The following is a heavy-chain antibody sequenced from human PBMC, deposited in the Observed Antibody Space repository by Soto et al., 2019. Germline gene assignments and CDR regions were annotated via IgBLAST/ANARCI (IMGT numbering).Heavy chain of an antibody. CDR3: ARDLHITETTLNYYYYAMDV. V-gene: IGHV4-30-4*01. CDR2: IFYSGTT. CDR1: GDSSSSGNYY. J-gene: IGHJ6*02. Sequence: SETLSLTCTVSGDSSSSGNYYWSWIRQPPGQGLEWIGYIFYSGTTYYNPSLKSRVTISLDTSGNQFSLKLNSVTAADTAVYYCARDLHITETTLNYYYYAMDVWGQGTTVTVSS. D-gene: IGHD1-20*01.